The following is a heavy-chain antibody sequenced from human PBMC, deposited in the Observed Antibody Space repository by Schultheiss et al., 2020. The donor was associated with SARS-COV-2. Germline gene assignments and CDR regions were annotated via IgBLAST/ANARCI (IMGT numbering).Heavy chain of an antibody. CDR3: ARVRISRDAFDI. V-gene: IGHV3-9*01. Sequence: GGSLRLSCAASGFTFDDYAMHWVRQAPGKGLEWVSGISWNSGSIGYADSVKGRFTISRDNAKNSLYLQMNSLRAEDTAVYYCARVRISRDAFDIWGQGTMVTVSS. J-gene: IGHJ3*02. CDR1: GFTFDDYA. D-gene: IGHD3-10*01. CDR2: ISWNSGSI.